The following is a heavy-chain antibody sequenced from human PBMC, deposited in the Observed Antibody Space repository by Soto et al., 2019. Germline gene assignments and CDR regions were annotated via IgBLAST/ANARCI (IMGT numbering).Heavy chain of an antibody. V-gene: IGHV3-21*02. CDR1: GFDFSYYT. CDR3: ASLRSDAFDI. D-gene: IGHD4-17*01. CDR2: ISASSSHK. Sequence: EVQLVESGGRLVKPGESLRLSCVASGFDFSYYTMNWVRQAPGKGLEWVSAISASSSHKYSAYSVRGRFTFSRDNANNSRYLQMNNLRVEDTAVYYCASLRSDAFDIWGQGTLVTVSS. J-gene: IGHJ3*02.